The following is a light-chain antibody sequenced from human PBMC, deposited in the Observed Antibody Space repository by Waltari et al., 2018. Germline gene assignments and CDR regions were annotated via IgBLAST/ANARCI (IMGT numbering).Light chain of an antibody. V-gene: IGKV1-39*01. CDR3: EQTYDTPPT. CDR1: QYVSTY. Sequence: DIQMTQSPSSLSASVGDRVIITCRASQYVSTYLNWYQLKPGKAPELLIYAASTLQAGVPSRFSGSGSRTDCTLTISSLQPEDFATYYCEQTYDTPPTFGQGTRPEIK. J-gene: IGKJ2*01. CDR2: AAS.